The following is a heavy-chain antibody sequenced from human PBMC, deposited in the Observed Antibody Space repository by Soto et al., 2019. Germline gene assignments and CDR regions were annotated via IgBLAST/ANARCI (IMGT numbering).Heavy chain of an antibody. CDR2: IIPIFGTA. CDR1: GGTFSRYA. CDR3: ARDEYSSGGYSNDY. V-gene: IGHV1-69*01. D-gene: IGHD6-19*01. J-gene: IGHJ4*02. Sequence: QVQLVQSEAEVKKPGSSVKVSCKASGGTFSRYAISWVRQAPGQGLEWMAGIIPIFGTANYAQKFQGRGTITADESTSTAYMGLSRLRSEDPALYYCARDEYSSGGYSNDYWGQGTLVTVSS.